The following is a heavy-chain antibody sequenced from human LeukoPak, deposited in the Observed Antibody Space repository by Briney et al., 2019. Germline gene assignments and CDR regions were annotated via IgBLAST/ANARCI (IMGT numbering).Heavy chain of an antibody. D-gene: IGHD6-13*01. J-gene: IGHJ5*02. CDR2: MNPNSGNT. Sequence: GASVKVSCKASGYTFTSYDINWVRQATGQGLEWMGWMNPNSGNTGYAQKFQGRLTITRNTSISTVYMELSSLRSEDTAVYYCARDSSGWYHWFDPWGQGTLVTVSS. CDR3: ARDSSGWYHWFDP. CDR1: GYTFTSYD. V-gene: IGHV1-8*03.